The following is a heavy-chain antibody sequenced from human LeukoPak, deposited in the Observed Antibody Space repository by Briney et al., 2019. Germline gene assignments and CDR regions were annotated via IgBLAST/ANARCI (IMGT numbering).Heavy chain of an antibody. CDR2: IYNDGTNT. Sequence: GGSLRLSCTASGFTFSSFYMHWVRQVPGKGLVWVSRIYNDGTNTKYAGFVGGRFTISRDNAKNTLYLQMNSLRVEDTGVYYCARGIYGDPVAFDYWGQGILVTVSS. J-gene: IGHJ4*02. V-gene: IGHV3-74*03. D-gene: IGHD4-17*01. CDR3: ARGIYGDPVAFDY. CDR1: GFTFSSFY.